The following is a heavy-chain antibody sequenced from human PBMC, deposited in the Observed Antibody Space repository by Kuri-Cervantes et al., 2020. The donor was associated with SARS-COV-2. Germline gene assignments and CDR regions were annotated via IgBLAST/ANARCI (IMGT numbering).Heavy chain of an antibody. CDR1: GFIFPGSE. D-gene: IGHD1/OR15-1a*01. Sequence: GGSLRLSCAASGFIFPGSEMNWVRQAPGKGPEWVSYICGSGTTIYHADSVKGRFTISRDDANNSLYLQMNSLRAEDTAVYYCARGNKYLQHWGQGTLVTVSS. CDR3: ARGNKYLQH. CDR2: ICGSGTTI. V-gene: IGHV3-48*03. J-gene: IGHJ1*01.